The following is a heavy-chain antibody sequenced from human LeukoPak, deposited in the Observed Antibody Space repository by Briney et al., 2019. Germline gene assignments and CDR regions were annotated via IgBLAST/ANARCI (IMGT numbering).Heavy chain of an antibody. Sequence: PSETLSLTCTVSGGSISSYYWSWIRQPAGKGLEWIGRIYTSGSTNYNPSLKSRVTISVDRSKNQFSLKLTSVTAADTAVYYCARGDWEKVYFDYWGQGTLVTDSS. CDR1: GGSISSYY. CDR3: ARGDWEKVYFDY. CDR2: IYTSGST. V-gene: IGHV4-4*07. J-gene: IGHJ4*02. D-gene: IGHD3/OR15-3a*01.